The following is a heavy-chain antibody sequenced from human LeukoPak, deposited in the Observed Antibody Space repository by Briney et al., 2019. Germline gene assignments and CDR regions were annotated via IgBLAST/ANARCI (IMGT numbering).Heavy chain of an antibody. V-gene: IGHV4-30-4*08. CDR1: GGSISSGDYY. CDR2: IYYSGST. Sequence: PSETLSLTCTVSGGSISSGDYYWSWIRQPPGKGLEWIGYIYYSGSTYYNPSLKSRVTISVDTSKNQFSLKLSSVTAADTAVYYCARDDSGGDDSDYWGQGTLVTVSS. D-gene: IGHD2-21*02. J-gene: IGHJ4*02. CDR3: ARDDSGGDDSDY.